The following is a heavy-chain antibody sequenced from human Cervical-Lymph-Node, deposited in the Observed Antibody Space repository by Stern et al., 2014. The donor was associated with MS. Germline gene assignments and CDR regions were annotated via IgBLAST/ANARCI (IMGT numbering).Heavy chain of an antibody. J-gene: IGHJ4*02. CDR1: GGTFSKSA. V-gene: IGHV1-69*06. D-gene: IGHD1-26*01. CDR2: IIPILDTT. Sequence: QMQLVQSGPEVRRPGSSVKVSCKASGGTFSKSAISWVRQAPGQGLEWMGVIIPILDTTNYAQKFQGRVTITADKSTGTAYMEVTSLRSEDTAIYYCARDLGVGPTVYWGQGTLVTVSS. CDR3: ARDLGVGPTVY.